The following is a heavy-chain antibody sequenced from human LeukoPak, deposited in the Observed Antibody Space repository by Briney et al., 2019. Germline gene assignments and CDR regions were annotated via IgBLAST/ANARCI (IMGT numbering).Heavy chain of an antibody. CDR1: GFTFSSYG. V-gene: IGHV3-30*03. CDR2: ISYDGSNK. CDR3: ASTVFASTARSGSYSGAFDY. J-gene: IGHJ4*02. D-gene: IGHD3-10*01. Sequence: PGRSLRLSCAASGFTFSSYGMHWVRQAPGKGLEWVAVISYDGSNKYYADSVKGRFTISRDNSKNTLYLQKNSLRAEDTAVYYCASTVFASTARSGSYSGAFDYWGQGTLVTVSS.